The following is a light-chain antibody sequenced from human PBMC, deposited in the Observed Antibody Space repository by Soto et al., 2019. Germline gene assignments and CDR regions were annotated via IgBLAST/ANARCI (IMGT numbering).Light chain of an antibody. V-gene: IGKV1-39*01. CDR2: AAS. CDR3: QQSYSTPYT. Sequence: DIQITQSPSSLSASVGDRVTITCRASQSISSYLNWYQQKPGKAPKLLIYAASSLQSGVPSRFSGSGSGTDSTLTISSLQPEDFATYYCQQSYSTPYTFGQGTKVDIK. J-gene: IGKJ2*01. CDR1: QSISSY.